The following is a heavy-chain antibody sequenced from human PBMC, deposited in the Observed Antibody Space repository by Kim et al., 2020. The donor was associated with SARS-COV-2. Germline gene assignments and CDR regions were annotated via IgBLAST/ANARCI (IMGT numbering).Heavy chain of an antibody. D-gene: IGHD3-3*01. CDR3: ARDRGITIFGVVVLDAFDI. V-gene: IGHV4-59*13. J-gene: IGHJ3*02. Sequence: SETLSLTCTVSGGSISSYYWSWIRQLPGKGLEWIGYIYYSGSTNYNPSLKSRVTISVDTSKNQFSLKLSSVTAADTAVYYCARDRGITIFGVVVLDAFDIWGQGTMVTVSS. CDR2: IYYSGST. CDR1: GGSISSYY.